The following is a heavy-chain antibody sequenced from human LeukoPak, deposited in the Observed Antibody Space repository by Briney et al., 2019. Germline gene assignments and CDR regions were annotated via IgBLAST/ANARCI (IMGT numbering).Heavy chain of an antibody. Sequence: ASVKVSCKASGYTFTSYGISWVRQAPGQGLEWMGWISAYNGNTNYAQKFQGRVTITRNTSISTAYMELSSLRSEDTAVYYCARGWGYSLYYYYYYMDVWGKGTTVTVSS. CDR2: ISAYNGNT. CDR1: GYTFTSYG. D-gene: IGHD5-18*01. J-gene: IGHJ6*03. CDR3: ARGWGYSLYYYYYYMDV. V-gene: IGHV1-18*01.